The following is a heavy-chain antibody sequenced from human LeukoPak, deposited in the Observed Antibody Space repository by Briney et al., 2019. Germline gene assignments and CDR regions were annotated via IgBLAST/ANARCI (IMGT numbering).Heavy chain of an antibody. V-gene: IGHV1-2*02. D-gene: IGHD2-15*01. CDR3: ARDLPRYCSGGSCSNWFDP. CDR2: INPNSGGT. CDR1: GYTLTGYY. J-gene: IGHJ5*02. Sequence: ASVKVSCKASGYTLTGYYMHWVRQAPGQGLEWMGWINPNSGGTNYAQKFQGRVTMTRDTSISTAYMELSRLRSDDTAVYYCARDLPRYCSGGSCSNWFDPWGQGTLVTVSS.